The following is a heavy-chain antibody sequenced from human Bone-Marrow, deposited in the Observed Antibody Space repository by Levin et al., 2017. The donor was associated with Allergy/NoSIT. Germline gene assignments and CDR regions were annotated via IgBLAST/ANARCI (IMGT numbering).Heavy chain of an antibody. CDR1: GGSISSSY. V-gene: IGHV4-59*01. D-gene: IGHD5-24*01. J-gene: IGHJ4*02. CDR2: FYYIGRI. CDR3: ASGKDAYKTGH. Sequence: ASETLSLTCTVSGGSISSSYWSWIRQPPGKGLEWIGFFYYIGRIIYNPSLMSRVTISLDTSKHQFSLNLTSVTAADTAVYYCASGKDAYKTGHWGQGTLVTVSS.